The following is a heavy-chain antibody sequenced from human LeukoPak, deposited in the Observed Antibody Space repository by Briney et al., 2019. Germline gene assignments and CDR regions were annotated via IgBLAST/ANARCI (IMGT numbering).Heavy chain of an antibody. Sequence: VASVKVSCKASGYTFTGYYMHWVRQAPGQGLEWMGWINPNNGGTKYVQKFQGRVTMTRDTSISAAYMQLSRLRSDDTAVYYCARGYICSGGTCYSRLWFDPWGQGTLVSVSS. V-gene: IGHV1-2*02. CDR3: ARGYICSGGTCYSRLWFDP. CDR1: GYTFTGYY. D-gene: IGHD2-15*01. J-gene: IGHJ5*02. CDR2: INPNNGGT.